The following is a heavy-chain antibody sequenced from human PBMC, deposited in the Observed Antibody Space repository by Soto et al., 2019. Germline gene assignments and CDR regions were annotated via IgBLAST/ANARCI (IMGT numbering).Heavy chain of an antibody. CDR2: IKSKSDGGTT. J-gene: IGHJ5*02. Sequence: PGWSLRLSCAASVFTFIDAWMSWVRQAPGKGLDWVGRIKSKSDGGTTEYAAPVRGRFTISRDDSKNTLYLQMNSLKTEDTAVYYCTTDLWRIAVVVGSTGYFNPWGQGTPVTVYS. D-gene: IGHD2-15*01. CDR3: TTDLWRIAVVVGSTGYFNP. CDR1: VFTFIDAW. V-gene: IGHV3-15*01.